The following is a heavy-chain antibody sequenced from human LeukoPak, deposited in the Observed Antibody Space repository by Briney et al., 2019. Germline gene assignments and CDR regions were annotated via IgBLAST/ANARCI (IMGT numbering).Heavy chain of an antibody. CDR1: GGSISSYY. CDR2: IYYSGST. CDR3: ARSLLWFGELLKPFDY. D-gene: IGHD3-10*01. J-gene: IGHJ4*02. Sequence: SETLSLTCTVSGGSISSYYWSWIRQPPGKGLEWIGYIYYSGSTYYNPSLKSRVTISVDTSKNQFSLKLSSVTAADTAVYYCARSLLWFGELLKPFDYWGQGTLVTVSS. V-gene: IGHV4-59*06.